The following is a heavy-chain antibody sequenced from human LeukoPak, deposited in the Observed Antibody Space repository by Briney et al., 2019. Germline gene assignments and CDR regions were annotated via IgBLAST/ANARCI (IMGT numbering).Heavy chain of an antibody. CDR1: GFTFSSYA. D-gene: IGHD1-1*01. CDR3: ARLLLDDGQPGADY. J-gene: IGHJ4*02. Sequence: GGSLRLSCAASGFTFSSYAMSWVRQAPGKGLEWVSYISRRGSTMYYADSVKGRFTSSRDNAKNSLHLQMNSLRAEDTAVYYCARLLLDDGQPGADYWGRGTLVIASS. CDR2: ISRRGSTM. V-gene: IGHV3-48*03.